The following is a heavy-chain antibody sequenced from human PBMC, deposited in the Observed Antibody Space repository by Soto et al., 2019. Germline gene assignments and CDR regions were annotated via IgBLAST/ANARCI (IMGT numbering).Heavy chain of an antibody. D-gene: IGHD6-19*01. CDR3: ARRLSGGYADFDY. CDR1: GYTYTNYG. Sequence: QVQLVQSGAEVKKPGASVKVSCKASGYTYTNYGISWVRQAPGQGLEWVGWITTYNGHTDYAQKFQGRVTMTTDTSTNTVYMDLWSLRSDDTAVYYCARRLSGGYADFDYWGQGTLVTVSS. J-gene: IGHJ4*02. CDR2: ITTYNGHT. V-gene: IGHV1-18*01.